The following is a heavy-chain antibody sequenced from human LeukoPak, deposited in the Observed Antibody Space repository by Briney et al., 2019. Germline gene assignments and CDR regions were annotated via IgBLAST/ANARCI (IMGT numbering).Heavy chain of an antibody. Sequence: GGSLRLSCAASGFTFSSYWMHWVRQVPGKGLVWVSRINSDGSTTTYADSVKGRFTISRDNAKNTLYLQMSSLKAEDTAVYYCAKVPVSGYYSYFENWGQGALVTVSS. V-gene: IGHV3-74*01. CDR3: AKVPVSGYYSYFEN. CDR2: INSDGSTT. D-gene: IGHD3-22*01. CDR1: GFTFSSYW. J-gene: IGHJ4*02.